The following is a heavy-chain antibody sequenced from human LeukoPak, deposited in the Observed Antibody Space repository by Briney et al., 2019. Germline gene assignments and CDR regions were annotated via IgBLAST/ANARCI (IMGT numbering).Heavy chain of an antibody. J-gene: IGHJ4*02. CDR1: GGSFSGYY. CDR3: ARSLYCSSTSCYEEADY. CDR2: INPSGGT. Sequence: SETLSLTCAVSGGSFSGYYWNWIRQPPGNGLEWIGEINPSGGTNYNPSLKSRVTISVDTSKNQFSLKLSSVTAADTAVYYCARSLYCSSTSCYEEADYWGQGTLVTVSS. V-gene: IGHV4-34*01. D-gene: IGHD2-2*01.